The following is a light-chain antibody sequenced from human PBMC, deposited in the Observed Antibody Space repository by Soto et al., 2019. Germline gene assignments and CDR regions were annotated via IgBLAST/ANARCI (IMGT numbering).Light chain of an antibody. Sequence: DIQMTQSPSSLSASVGDRVTITCRASQSISTSLNWYQQKPGKAPKLLIYTASSLPSGVPSRFSGSGSGTDFTLTISSLQPEDFATYYCQQSYSTPYTFGQGTMLDVK. CDR1: QSISTS. J-gene: IGKJ2*01. CDR2: TAS. CDR3: QQSYSTPYT. V-gene: IGKV1-39*01.